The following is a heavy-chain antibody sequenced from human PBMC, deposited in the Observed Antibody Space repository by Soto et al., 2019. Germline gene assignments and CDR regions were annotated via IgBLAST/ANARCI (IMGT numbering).Heavy chain of an antibody. CDR1: GYTFSEAW. V-gene: IGHV3-15*07. Sequence: EVQLVESGGGLVQPGGSLRLSCAASGYTFSEAWMNWVRLAPGKGLEWVGRIIKTIEGGTTGFAAPVKDRFTISRDHSKTALDLQMHCLKTDDAEINCCYGGIGEVRYWGRRALVTVSS. CDR2: IIKTIEGGTT. J-gene: IGHJ4*02. D-gene: IGHD2-21*01. CDR3: YGGIGEVRY.